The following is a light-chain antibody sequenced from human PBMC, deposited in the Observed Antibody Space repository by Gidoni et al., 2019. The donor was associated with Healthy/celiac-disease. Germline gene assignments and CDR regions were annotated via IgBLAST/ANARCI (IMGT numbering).Light chain of an antibody. J-gene: IGLJ3*02. V-gene: IGLV1-51*01. CDR1: SSNIGHNY. CDR3: GTWDSSLSTWV. Sequence: QSVLTQPPSVSAAPAQKVTISCSGSSSNIGHNYVSWYQQLPGTAPKLLIYDNNKRPSGIPDRFSGSKSGTSATLGITGLQTGDEADYYCGTWDSSLSTWVFGGGTKLTVL. CDR2: DNN.